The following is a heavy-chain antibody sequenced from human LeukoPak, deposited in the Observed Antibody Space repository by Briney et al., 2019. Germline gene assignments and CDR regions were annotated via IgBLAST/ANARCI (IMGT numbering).Heavy chain of an antibody. CDR1: GFTFSSYE. CDR2: ISSSGSTI. Sequence: GGSLRLSCAASGFTFSSYEMNWVRQAPGKGLEWVSYISSSGSTIYYADSEKGRFTISRDNAKNSLYLQMNSLGAEDTAVYYCAELGITMIGGVWGKGTTVTISS. CDR3: AELGITMIGGV. V-gene: IGHV3-48*03. J-gene: IGHJ6*04. D-gene: IGHD3-10*02.